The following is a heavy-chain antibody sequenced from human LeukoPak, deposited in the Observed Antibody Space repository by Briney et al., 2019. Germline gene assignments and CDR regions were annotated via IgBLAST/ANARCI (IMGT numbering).Heavy chain of an antibody. Sequence: PGGSLRLSCAASGFTFSNYYMNWVRQAPGKGLEWVSCISTSSGNIYYADSVKGRFTISRDNAKNSLYLQMNSLRAEDTAVYYCARDVGPRTENWFDPWGQGTLVTVSS. CDR1: GFTFSNYY. CDR3: ARDVGPRTENWFDP. J-gene: IGHJ5*02. V-gene: IGHV3-21*01. D-gene: IGHD1-26*01. CDR2: ISTSSGNI.